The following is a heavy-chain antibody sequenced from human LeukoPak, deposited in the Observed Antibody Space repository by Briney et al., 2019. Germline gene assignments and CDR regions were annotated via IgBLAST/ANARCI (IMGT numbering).Heavy chain of an antibody. D-gene: IGHD6-13*01. J-gene: IGHJ4*02. CDR1: GFTFSSYW. CDR2: IKQDGSAK. CDR3: AAALGSSSWYEDY. V-gene: IGHV3-7*01. Sequence: GGSLRLSCAASGFTFSSYWMSWVRQAPGKGLEWVANIKQDGSAKNYGDSVKGRFTISRDNAKNSLYLQMNSLRAEDTAVYYCAAALGSSSWYEDYWGQGTLVTVSS.